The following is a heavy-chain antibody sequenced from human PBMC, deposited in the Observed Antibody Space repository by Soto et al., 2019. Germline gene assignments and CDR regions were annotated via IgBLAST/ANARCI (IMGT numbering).Heavy chain of an antibody. CDR1: GGSVSSGSYY. J-gene: IGHJ4*02. CDR3: ARGSAAAGTSDY. Sequence: QVQLQESGPGLVKPSETLSLTCTVSGGSVSSGSYYWSWIRQPPGKGLEGIGYIYYSGSTNYNPSLKSRVTISVDTSKNQFSLKLSSVTAADTAVYYCARGSAAAGTSDYWGQGTLVTVSS. CDR2: IYYSGST. D-gene: IGHD6-13*01. V-gene: IGHV4-61*01.